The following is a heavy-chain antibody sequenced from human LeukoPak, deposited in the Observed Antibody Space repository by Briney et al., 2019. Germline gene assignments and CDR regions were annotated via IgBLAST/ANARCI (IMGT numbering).Heavy chain of an antibody. J-gene: IGHJ3*02. V-gene: IGHV4-59*08. D-gene: IGHD6-6*01. CDR3: AREYSSSSGRRAFDI. Sequence: SETLSLTCTVSGGSISSYYWSWIRQPPGKGLEWIGYIYYSRTTEYNPSLKSRLTISIDTSENQFSLKLSSVTAADTAVYYCAREYSSSSGRRAFDIWGQGTMVTVSS. CDR2: IYYSRTT. CDR1: GGSISSYY.